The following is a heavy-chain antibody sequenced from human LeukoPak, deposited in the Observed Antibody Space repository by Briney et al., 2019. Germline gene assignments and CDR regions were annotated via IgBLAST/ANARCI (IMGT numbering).Heavy chain of an antibody. CDR2: IKQDEYEK. J-gene: IGHJ6*02. Sequence: GGSLRLSCAASGFTFSLYWVTWVRQAPGKGLEWVANIKQDEYEKYYADSVKGRFTVSRDNAKNALYLQMNSLRAEDTALYYCARDFSASGGMDVWGQGTTVTVSS. CDR3: ARDFSASGGMDV. CDR1: GFTFSLYW. D-gene: IGHD1-26*01. V-gene: IGHV3-7*01.